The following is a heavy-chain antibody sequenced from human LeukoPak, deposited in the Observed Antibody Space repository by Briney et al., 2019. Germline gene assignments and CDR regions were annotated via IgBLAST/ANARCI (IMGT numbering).Heavy chain of an antibody. CDR1: GGSISSYY. CDR3: ARLSPRNWNAPFDY. D-gene: IGHD1-1*01. CDR2: IYYSGST. Sequence: KPSETLSLTCTVSGGSISSYYWSWIRQPPGKGLEWIGYIYYSGSTNYNPSLKSRVTISVDTSKNQFSLKLSSVTAADTAVYYCARLSPRNWNAPFDYWGQGTLVTVSS. J-gene: IGHJ4*02. V-gene: IGHV4-59*08.